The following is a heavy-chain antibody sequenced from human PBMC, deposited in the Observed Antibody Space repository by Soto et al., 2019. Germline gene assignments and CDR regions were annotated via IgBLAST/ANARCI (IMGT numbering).Heavy chain of an antibody. CDR2: ISDSGDST. D-gene: IGHD2-21*02. J-gene: IGHJ4*02. V-gene: IGHV3-23*01. CDR1: GFTFSSHP. Sequence: GGSLRLSCAAFGFTFSSHPMGWVRQAPGKGLEWVSIISDSGDSTHYADAVKGRFTISRDNSRNTLYLQMNRLRAEDTAIYNCAKVFSTAINPQRGFFDFWGQGNLVTVSS. CDR3: AKVFSTAINPQRGFFDF.